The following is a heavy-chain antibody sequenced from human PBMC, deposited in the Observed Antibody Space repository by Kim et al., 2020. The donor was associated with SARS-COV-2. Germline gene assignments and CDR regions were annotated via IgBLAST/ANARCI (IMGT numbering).Heavy chain of an antibody. CDR2: ISGSGGST. J-gene: IGHJ6*02. CDR1: RFTFSSYA. V-gene: IGHV3-23*01. D-gene: IGHD1-7*01. CDR3: ACDPQTLVTATTEDYYYYCLDV. Sequence: GGSLRLSCAASRFTFSSYAMSWVRQAPGKGLEWVSSISGSGGSTYYADSVKGRFTISRDNSKNTLYLQMDSLRVDDTAVYYCACDPQTLVTATTEDYYYYCLDVWGQGTTVAVSS.